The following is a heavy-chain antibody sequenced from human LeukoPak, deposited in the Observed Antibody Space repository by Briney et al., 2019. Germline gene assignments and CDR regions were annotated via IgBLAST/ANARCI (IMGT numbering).Heavy chain of an antibody. CDR2: ISNDGSNK. V-gene: IGHV3-30*18. Sequence: GRSLRLSCAASGFTFSSYGMHWVRQAPGKGLEWVAVISNDGSNKYYADSVKGRFTISRDNSKNTLYLQMNSLRAEDTAVYYCAKGGGYSYGTAGIFDYWGQGTLVTVSS. CDR1: GFTFSSYG. J-gene: IGHJ4*02. D-gene: IGHD5-18*01. CDR3: AKGGGYSYGTAGIFDY.